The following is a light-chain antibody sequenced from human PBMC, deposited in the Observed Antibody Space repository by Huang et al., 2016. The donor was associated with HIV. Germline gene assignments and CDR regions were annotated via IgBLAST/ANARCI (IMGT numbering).Light chain of an antibody. V-gene: IGKV3-11*01. CDR1: QNIKSD. CDR2: NAS. CDR3: QQRTNCPPGYT. J-gene: IGKJ2*01. Sequence: EIVLTQSPATLSLSPGERVALYFRASQNIKSDLSWYQKRPGQAPRLLISNASDRATGIPARFSGSGSGTDFTLTISSLEPEDFVVYFCQQRTNCPPGYTFGQGTKL.